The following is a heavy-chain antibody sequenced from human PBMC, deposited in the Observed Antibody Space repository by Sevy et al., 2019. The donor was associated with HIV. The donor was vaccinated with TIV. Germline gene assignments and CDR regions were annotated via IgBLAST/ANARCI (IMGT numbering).Heavy chain of an antibody. V-gene: IGHV3-23*01. CDR2: ISGSSLVT. J-gene: IGHJ6*02. Sequence: GGSLRLSCEASGFTFNNYAMSWVRQAPGKGLEWVSTISGSSLVTYSADSLKGRFTVSRDNSQNKLFLQMNSLRAEDTAVYYCARGQLLQFLEWPSYGLDVWGQGTTVTVSS. CDR3: ARGQLLQFLEWPSYGLDV. D-gene: IGHD3-3*01. CDR1: GFTFNNYA.